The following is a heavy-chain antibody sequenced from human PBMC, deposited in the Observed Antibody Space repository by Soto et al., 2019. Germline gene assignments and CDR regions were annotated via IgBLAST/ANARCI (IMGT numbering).Heavy chain of an antibody. J-gene: IGHJ6*02. V-gene: IGHV3-74*01. CDR2: ISLDGSRT. CDR3: ARAPPGYSFGYRYYGMDV. D-gene: IGHD5-12*01. CDR1: GFTFGSYW. Sequence: EVQLVESGGGLVQPGGSLRVSCAAPGFTFGSYWMHWVRQAPGKGLVWVSHISLDGSRTTYADSVKGRFTISRDNAKNTLYLLMNSLGAEDTAVYYCARAPPGYSFGYRYYGMDVWGQGTTVTVSS.